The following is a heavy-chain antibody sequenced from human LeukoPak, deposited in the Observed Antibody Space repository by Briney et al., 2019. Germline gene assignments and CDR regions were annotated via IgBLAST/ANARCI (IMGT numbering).Heavy chain of an antibody. V-gene: IGHV3-48*01. D-gene: IGHD6-19*01. CDR2: ISSSSSTI. CDR1: GFGLSGIT. CDR3: ARVGAVGWFDP. Sequence: GGSLRLSCVASGFGLSGITMNWVRQAPGKGLEWVSYISSSSSTIYYADSVKGRFTISRDNAKNSLYLQMNSLRAEDTAVYYCARVGAVGWFDPWGQGTLVTVSP. J-gene: IGHJ5*02.